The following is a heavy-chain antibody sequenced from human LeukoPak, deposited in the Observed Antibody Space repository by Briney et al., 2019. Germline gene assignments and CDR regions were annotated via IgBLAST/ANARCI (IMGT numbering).Heavy chain of an antibody. CDR1: GFTFSSYG. V-gene: IGHV3-23*01. J-gene: IGHJ4*02. Sequence: GGSLRLSCAGSGFTFSSYGMSWVRQTPGKGLEWVSAISGSGVSTYYADSVKGRFTISRDNSKNTPYLQMNSLRAEDTAVYYCARGPSGYHNTGGQGTLVTVSS. CDR2: ISGSGVST. CDR3: ARGPSGYHNT. D-gene: IGHD5-12*01.